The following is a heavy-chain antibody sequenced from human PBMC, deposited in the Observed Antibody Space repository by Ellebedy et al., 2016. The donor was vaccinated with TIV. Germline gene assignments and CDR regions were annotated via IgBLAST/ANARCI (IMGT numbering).Heavy chain of an antibody. J-gene: IGHJ4*02. V-gene: IGHV3-48*02. CDR2: ISSSSSTI. CDR3: ARDRGGYTYGNFDY. CDR1: GFTFSSYS. Sequence: GESLKISXAASGFTFSSYSTNWVRQAPGKGLEWVSYISSSSSTIHYADSVKGRFTISRDNAKNSLYLQMNSLRDEDTAVYYCARDRGGYTYGNFDYWGQGTLVTVSS. D-gene: IGHD5-18*01.